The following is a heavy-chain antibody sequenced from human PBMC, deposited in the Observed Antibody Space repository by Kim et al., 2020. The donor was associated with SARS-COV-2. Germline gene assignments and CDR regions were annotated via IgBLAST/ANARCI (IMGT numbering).Heavy chain of an antibody. CDR3: ARPIQYFDWFFDY. V-gene: IGHV1-18*01. J-gene: IGHJ4*02. Sequence: AQKLQGRVTMTPDTSTSTAYMELRSLRSDDTAVYYCARPIQYFDWFFDYWGQGTLVTVSS. D-gene: IGHD3-9*01.